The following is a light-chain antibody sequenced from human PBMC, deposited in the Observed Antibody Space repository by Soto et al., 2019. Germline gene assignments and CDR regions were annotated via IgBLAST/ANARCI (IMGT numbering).Light chain of an antibody. CDR1: QSISSW. Sequence: DIQMTQSPSTLSASVGDRVTITCRASQSISSWLAWYQQKPGKAPKLLIYDASSLESGVPSRFSGSGSGTEFTLPISSLQPDDFATYYCQQYKSYPFTFGPGTKVDI. J-gene: IGKJ3*01. CDR2: DAS. V-gene: IGKV1-5*01. CDR3: QQYKSYPFT.